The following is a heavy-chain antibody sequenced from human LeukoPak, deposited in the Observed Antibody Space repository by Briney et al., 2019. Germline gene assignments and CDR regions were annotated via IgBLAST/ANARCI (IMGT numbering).Heavy chain of an antibody. D-gene: IGHD4-23*01. CDR3: ARHIYGGKRGASAFDI. V-gene: IGHV5-51*01. CDR2: IYPGDSDT. J-gene: IGHJ3*02. CDR1: GYRFTSYW. Sequence: GESLEISFQGSGYRFTSYWIGWVRPMPGKGLGWVGIIYPGDSDTRYSPSFQGQVTISADKSISTAYLQWSSLKASATAMYYCARHIYGGKRGASAFDIWGQGTMVTVSS.